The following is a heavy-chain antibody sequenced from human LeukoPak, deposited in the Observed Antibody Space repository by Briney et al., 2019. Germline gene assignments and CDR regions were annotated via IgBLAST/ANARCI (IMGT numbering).Heavy chain of an antibody. V-gene: IGHV3-23*01. CDR2: ITGSGDGT. J-gene: IGHJ4*02. Sequence: GGSLRLSCAASGFTFSSYAMMWVRQSPEKGLEWVSSITGSGDGTYYADSVRGRFTISRDNSKNTPYLQMNSLRAEDTAVYFCVKGFVHPTYYFEYWGQGTLVTVSS. D-gene: IGHD3-10*01. CDR3: VKGFVHPTYYFEY. CDR1: GFTFSSYA.